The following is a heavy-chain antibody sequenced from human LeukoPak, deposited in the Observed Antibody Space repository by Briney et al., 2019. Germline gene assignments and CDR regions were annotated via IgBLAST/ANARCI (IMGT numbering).Heavy chain of an antibody. CDR1: GFTFSNYG. D-gene: IGHD1-26*01. CDR2: IRYDGFNK. CDR3: AKKTIVGATVDAFDI. Sequence: GGSLRLSCAASGFTFSNYGTHWVRQAPGKGLEWAASIRYDGFNKYYADSLKGRFTISRDNSKNTLYLQMNSLRAEDTAVYYCAKKTIVGATVDAFDIWGQGTMVIVSS. J-gene: IGHJ3*02. V-gene: IGHV3-30*02.